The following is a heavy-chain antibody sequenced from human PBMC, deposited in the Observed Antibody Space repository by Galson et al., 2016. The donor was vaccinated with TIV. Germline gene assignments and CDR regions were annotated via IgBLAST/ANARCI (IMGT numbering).Heavy chain of an antibody. D-gene: IGHD3-10*01. J-gene: IGHJ4*02. CDR3: ARVSNPDYNGWGSSWKY. CDR2: ISETSAYI. CDR1: GVTFSIYS. V-gene: IGHV3-21*01. Sequence: SLRLSCAASGVTFSIYSMNWVRQAPGKGLEWVAYISETSAYIYYADSVKGRFTISRDNAKNSLYLQMNSRRAEDTAVYYCARVSNPDYNGWGSSWKYWGQGTLVTVSS.